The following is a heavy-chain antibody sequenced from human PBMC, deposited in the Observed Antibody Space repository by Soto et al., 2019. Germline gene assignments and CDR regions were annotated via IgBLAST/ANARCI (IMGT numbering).Heavy chain of an antibody. J-gene: IGHJ4*02. Sequence: GWSLRLSCASSVFTFISNAMSWVRQATGKGLEWVSGISSSGGSTYYADSVKGRFTISRDNSKNMLYLQMNNLRAEDTAVYYCAKAQGGSYFDYWGQGTLVTVSS. CDR3: AKAQGGSYFDY. V-gene: IGHV3-23*01. CDR1: VFTFISNA. CDR2: ISSSGGST. D-gene: IGHD2-15*01.